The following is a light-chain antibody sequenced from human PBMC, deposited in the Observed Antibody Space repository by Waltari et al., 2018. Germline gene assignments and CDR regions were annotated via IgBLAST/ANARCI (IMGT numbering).Light chain of an antibody. J-gene: IGLJ7*01. V-gene: IGLV1-51*02. CDR2: ENI. Sequence: QSVLTQPPSVSAAPGQRVTISCSGGSSNIGNNYVSWYRQFPGTAPKLLSYENIARPSGIPGRFSGSKSGTSATLDITGLQAGDEADYYCGTWDSSLSGAVLGGGTHLTVL. CDR1: SSNIGNNY. CDR3: GTWDSSLSGAV.